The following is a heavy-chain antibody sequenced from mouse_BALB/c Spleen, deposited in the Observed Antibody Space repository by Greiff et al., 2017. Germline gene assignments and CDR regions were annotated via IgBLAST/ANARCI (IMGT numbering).Heavy chain of an antibody. V-gene: IGHV5-6-3*01. D-gene: IGHD2-4*01. J-gene: IGHJ4*01. CDR2: INSNGGST. CDR1: GFTFSSYG. CDR3: ARDRTMIKGMDY. Sequence: QSGGSLKLSCAASGFTFSSYGMSWVRQTPDKRLELVATINSNGGSTYYPDSVKGRFTISRDNAKNTLYLQMSSLKSEDTAMYYCARDRTMIKGMDYWGQGTSVTVSS.